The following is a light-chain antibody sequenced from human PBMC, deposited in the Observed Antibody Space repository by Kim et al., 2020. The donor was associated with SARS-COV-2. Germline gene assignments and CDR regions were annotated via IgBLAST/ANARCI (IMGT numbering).Light chain of an antibody. J-gene: IGKJ2*01. Sequence: DIEMTQSPSSLSASVGDRVTITCRASHSISTYLNWYQHKPGEAPNLLIYAASTLQSGVPSRFSGSGSGTDFTLIISSLQPEDFATYYCQHSYRIPYTFGQGTKWRS. CDR3: QHSYRIPYT. CDR2: AAS. CDR1: HSISTY. V-gene: IGKV1-39*01.